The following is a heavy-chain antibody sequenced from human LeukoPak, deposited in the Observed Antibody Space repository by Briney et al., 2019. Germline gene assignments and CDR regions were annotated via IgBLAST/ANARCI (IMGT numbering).Heavy chain of an antibody. V-gene: IGHV3-21*01. CDR3: ALTWKRAVFDY. CDR2: ISSSSRYI. D-gene: IGHD1-1*01. CDR1: GFTFSTYS. Sequence: PGGSLRLSCSASGFTFSTYSMNWVRQAPGKGLEWVSSISSSSRYIYYADSVKGRFTISRDNAKNSLYLQMNSLRAEDTAVYYCALTWKRAVFDYWGQGTLVTVSS. J-gene: IGHJ4*02.